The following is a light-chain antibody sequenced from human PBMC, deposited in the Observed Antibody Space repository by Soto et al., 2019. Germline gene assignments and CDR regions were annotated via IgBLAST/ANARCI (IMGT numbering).Light chain of an antibody. CDR1: QNVGID. Sequence: EIVMTQSPATLSVSPGERATLSCRASQNVGIDLAWFQQKPGQAPRLLIYGTSIRATGITARFSASGSGTEFTLTINSLQSEDFAVYYCQQCNDWPLTFGGGTKVEIK. V-gene: IGKV3-15*01. J-gene: IGKJ4*01. CDR2: GTS. CDR3: QQCNDWPLT.